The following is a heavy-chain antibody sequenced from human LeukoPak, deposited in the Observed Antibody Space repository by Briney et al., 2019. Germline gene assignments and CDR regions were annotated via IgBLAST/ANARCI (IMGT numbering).Heavy chain of an antibody. V-gene: IGHV3-53*01. Sequence: GGSLRLSCAASGFTVSSNYMSWVRQAPGKGLEWVSVIYSGGSTYYADSVKGRFTISRDNSKNTLYLQMNSLRAEDTAVYYCARAGITIFGVVFDAFDIWGQGTMVTVSS. CDR1: GFTVSSNY. J-gene: IGHJ3*02. CDR2: IYSGGST. CDR3: ARAGITIFGVVFDAFDI. D-gene: IGHD3-3*01.